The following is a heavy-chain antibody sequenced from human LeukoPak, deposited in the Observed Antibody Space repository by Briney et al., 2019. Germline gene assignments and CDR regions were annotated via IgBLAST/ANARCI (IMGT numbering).Heavy chain of an antibody. V-gene: IGHV3-11*04. CDR3: ARDLRLAAAGIGAFDY. CDR2: ISSSGSTI. D-gene: IGHD6-13*01. J-gene: IGHJ4*02. Sequence: YISSSGSTIYYADSVKGRFTISRDNAKNSLYLQMNSLRAEDTAVYYCARDLRLAAAGIGAFDYWGQGTLVTVSS.